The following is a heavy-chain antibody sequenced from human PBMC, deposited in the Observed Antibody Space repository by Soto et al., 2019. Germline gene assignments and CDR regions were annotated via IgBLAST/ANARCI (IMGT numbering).Heavy chain of an antibody. CDR1: GYTFTSYD. D-gene: IGHD5-18*01. CDR2: MNPNSGNT. Sequence: GASVKVSCKASGYTFTSYDINWVRQATGQGLAWMGWMNPNSGNTGYAQKFQGRVTMTRNTSISTAYMELSSLRSEDTAGYYCARVGYSYGYEHYYYYGMDVWGQGTTVTVSS. CDR3: ARVGYSYGYEHYYYYGMDV. V-gene: IGHV1-8*01. J-gene: IGHJ6*02.